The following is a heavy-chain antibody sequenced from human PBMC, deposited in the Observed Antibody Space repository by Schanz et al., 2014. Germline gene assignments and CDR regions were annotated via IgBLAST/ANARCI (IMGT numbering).Heavy chain of an antibody. J-gene: IGHJ4*02. D-gene: IGHD3-10*01. CDR3: ARANYRRKINFDY. Sequence: QVQLVESGGGVVQFGRSLRLSCVASGFTFSSYGMHWVRQAPGKGLEWVAVIWYDENNKYYADSVKGRFTMSRDNSKNTLYLQMNSLRAEDTAVYYCARANYRRKINFDYWGRGTLVTDSS. CDR2: IWYDENNK. CDR1: GFTFSSYG. V-gene: IGHV3-33*01.